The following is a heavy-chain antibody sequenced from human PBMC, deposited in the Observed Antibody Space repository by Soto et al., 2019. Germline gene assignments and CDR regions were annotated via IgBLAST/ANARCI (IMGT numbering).Heavy chain of an antibody. V-gene: IGHV3-30*18. CDR1: GFTFSSYG. CDR2: ISYDGSNK. CDR3: AKDRWGRFLEWLSWGYFDY. J-gene: IGHJ4*02. D-gene: IGHD3-3*01. Sequence: GGSLRLSCAASGFTFSSYGMHWVRQAPGKGLEWVAVISYDGSNKYYADSVKGRFTISRDNSKNTLYLQMNSLRAEDTAVYYCAKDRWGRFLEWLSWGYFDYWGQGTLVTVSS.